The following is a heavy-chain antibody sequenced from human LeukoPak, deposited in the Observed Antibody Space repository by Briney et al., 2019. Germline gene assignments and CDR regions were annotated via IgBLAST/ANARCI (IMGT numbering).Heavy chain of an antibody. D-gene: IGHD2-15*01. Sequence: SETLSLTCTVSGGSISRYYWSWIRQPPGKGLEWIGEINHSGSTNYNPSLKSRVTISVDTSKNQFSLKLSSVTAADTAVYYCARTPRDCSGGSCYSDYWGQGTLVTVSS. J-gene: IGHJ4*02. CDR1: GGSISRYY. CDR2: INHSGST. V-gene: IGHV4-34*01. CDR3: ARTPRDCSGGSCYSDY.